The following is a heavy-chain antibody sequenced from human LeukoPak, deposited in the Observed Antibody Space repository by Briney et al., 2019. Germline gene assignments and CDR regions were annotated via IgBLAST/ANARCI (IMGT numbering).Heavy chain of an antibody. CDR1: GYTFTSCG. J-gene: IGHJ4*02. Sequence: GASVKVSCKASGYTFTSCGISWVRQAPGQGLEWMGWISAYNGNTNYAQKLQGRVTMTTDTSTSTAYMELSSLRSEDTAVYYCAAQHPPEKYWGQGTLVTVSS. CDR2: ISAYNGNT. D-gene: IGHD2-2*01. V-gene: IGHV1-18*01. CDR3: AAQHPPEKY.